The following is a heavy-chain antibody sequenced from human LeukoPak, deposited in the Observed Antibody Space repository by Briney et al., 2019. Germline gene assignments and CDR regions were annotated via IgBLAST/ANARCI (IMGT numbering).Heavy chain of an antibody. CDR3: ARGLASWIQLWSASDC. Sequence: GGSLRLSCAASGFTFSDYYMSWIRQAPGKGLEWVSYISSSGSTIYYADSVKGRFTISRDNAKNSLYLQMNSLRAEDTAVYYCARGLASWIQLWSASDCWGQGTLVTVSS. V-gene: IGHV3-11*01. J-gene: IGHJ4*02. D-gene: IGHD5-18*01. CDR1: GFTFSDYY. CDR2: ISSSGSTI.